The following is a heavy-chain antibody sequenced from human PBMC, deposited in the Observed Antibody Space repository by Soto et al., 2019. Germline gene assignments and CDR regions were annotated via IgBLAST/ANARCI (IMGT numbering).Heavy chain of an antibody. V-gene: IGHV3-15*07. CDR2: LKSKTDGGTT. CDR1: GFTFSNAW. CDR3: TTDSYSTIIIVRFDY. D-gene: IGHD3-22*01. J-gene: IGHJ4*01. Sequence: EVQLVESGGGLVQPGGSLRLSCAASGFTFSNAWINWVRQAPGKGLEWVGRLKSKTDGGTTDYAEPVKGRFAISRDDSNNMVYLQMNSLKIEDTAVYYCTTDSYSTIIIVRFDYWGHGTLVTVSS.